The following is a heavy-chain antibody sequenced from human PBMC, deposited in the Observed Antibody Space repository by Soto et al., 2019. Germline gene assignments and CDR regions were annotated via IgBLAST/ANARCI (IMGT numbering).Heavy chain of an antibody. D-gene: IGHD1-1*01. CDR1: GFTFSSYG. CDR2: IPHDGTYQ. V-gene: IGHV3-30*19. CDR3: VRDVDNLHNGLDH. Sequence: QVQLVESGGGVVQPGGSLRLSCTASGFTFSSYGMHWVRQAPGKGLQWVAVIPHDGTYQYYLDSVKGRFTISRDNSKDTLYLQMNSLRVEDTAVYYCVRDVDNLHNGLDHWGQGTLVTVSS. J-gene: IGHJ4*02.